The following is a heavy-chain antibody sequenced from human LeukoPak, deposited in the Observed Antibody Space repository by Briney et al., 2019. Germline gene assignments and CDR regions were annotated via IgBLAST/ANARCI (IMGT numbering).Heavy chain of an antibody. CDR3: ARSLKKIVVVPAAIRNLGTHY. CDR1: GGSISSHY. J-gene: IGHJ4*02. D-gene: IGHD2-2*02. CDR2: IYHSGST. Sequence: WETLSLTCTVSGGSISSHYWTWIRQPPGKGLEWIGYIYHSGSTNYNPSLKSRVTISVDTSNNQFSLKLSSVTAADTAVYYCARSLKKIVVVPAAIRNLGTHYWGQGTLVTVSS. V-gene: IGHV4-59*08.